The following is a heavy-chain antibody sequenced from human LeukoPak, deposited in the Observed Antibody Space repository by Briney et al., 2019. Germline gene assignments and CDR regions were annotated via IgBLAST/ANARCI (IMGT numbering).Heavy chain of an antibody. V-gene: IGHV4-4*02. CDR1: GGSISSSNW. CDR2: IYHSGST. Sequence: SGTLSLTCAVSGGSISSSNWWSWVRQPPGKGLEWIGEIYHSGSTNHNPSLKSRVTISVDKSKNQFSLKLSSVTAADTAVYYCARGIYSSGWPYYFDYWGQGTLVTVSS. J-gene: IGHJ4*02. D-gene: IGHD6-19*01. CDR3: ARGIYSSGWPYYFDY.